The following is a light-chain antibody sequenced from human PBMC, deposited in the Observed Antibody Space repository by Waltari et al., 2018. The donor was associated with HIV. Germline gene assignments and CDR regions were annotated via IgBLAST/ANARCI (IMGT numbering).Light chain of an antibody. J-gene: IGLJ1*01. CDR3: SSYTSSSTLDV. CDR1: RGDVGGFNY. V-gene: IGLV2-14*01. CDR2: EVN. Sequence: QSALTQPASVSGSPGQSITISCTGTRGDVGGFNYVSWYQQYPGKAPKLIIYEVNNRPAGGSDRFSGSKSGNTASLTISVLQAEDEADYYCSSYTSSSTLDVFGTGTEVTVL.